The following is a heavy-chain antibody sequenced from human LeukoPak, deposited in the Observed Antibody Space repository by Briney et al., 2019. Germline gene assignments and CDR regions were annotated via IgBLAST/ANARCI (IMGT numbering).Heavy chain of an antibody. CDR1: GYSISRGCY. CDR2: IYHSGST. D-gene: IGHD3-16*01. CDR3: ARGDDYVDSGSSLLSDY. J-gene: IGHJ4*02. Sequence: SETLSLTCTVSGYSISRGCYWGWIRQPPGKGLEWIGSIYHSGSTYYNPSLKSRVTISVDTSKNEFSLKLSSVTAADTAVYYCARGDDYVDSGSSLLSDYWGQGTLVTISS. V-gene: IGHV4-38-2*02.